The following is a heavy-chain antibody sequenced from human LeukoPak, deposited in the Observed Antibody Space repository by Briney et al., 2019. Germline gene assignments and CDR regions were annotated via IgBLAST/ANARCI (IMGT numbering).Heavy chain of an antibody. D-gene: IGHD3-22*01. CDR1: GFSFSNYY. J-gene: IGHJ4*02. Sequence: GGSLRLSCAASGFSFSNYYMSWVRQAPGKGLEWVSVIYSGGNTYYTDSVKGRFTISRDNPKDTVFLQMGSLRGEDTAVYYCARCYYDGSGFYYYFDYWGLGTLVTVSS. V-gene: IGHV3-53*01. CDR3: ARCYYDGSGFYYYFDY. CDR2: IYSGGNT.